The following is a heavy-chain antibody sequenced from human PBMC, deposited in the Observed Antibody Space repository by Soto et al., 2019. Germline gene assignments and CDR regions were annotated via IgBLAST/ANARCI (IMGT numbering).Heavy chain of an antibody. Sequence: GASVKVSCKASGGTFSSYAISWVRQAPGQGLDWMGGIIPIFGTANYAQKFQGRVTITADESTSTAYMELSSLRSEDTAVYYCARGYDSSAEGHFDYWGQGTLVTVSS. CDR3: ARGYDSSAEGHFDY. J-gene: IGHJ4*02. CDR1: GGTFSSYA. CDR2: IIPIFGTA. V-gene: IGHV1-69*13. D-gene: IGHD3-22*01.